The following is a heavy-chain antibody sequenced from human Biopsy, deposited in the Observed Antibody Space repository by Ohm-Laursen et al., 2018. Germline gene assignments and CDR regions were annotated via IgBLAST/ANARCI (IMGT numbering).Heavy chain of an antibody. J-gene: IGHJ1*01. CDR3: ARGSNEYGGQYFPH. D-gene: IGHD4-23*01. CDR1: GGSFTGHY. V-gene: IGHV4-59*11. Sequence: SETLSLTCTVSGGSFTGHYWTWLRQPPGKGLEWIGHISHTGYTSYKSSLKSRVTISLDTSRNHFSLRLTSLAAADTAVYYWARGSNEYGGQYFPHWGQGTLVPVSS. CDR2: ISHTGYT.